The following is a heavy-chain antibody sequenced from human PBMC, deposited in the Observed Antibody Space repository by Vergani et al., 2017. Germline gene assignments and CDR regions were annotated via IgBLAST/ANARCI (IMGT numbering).Heavy chain of an antibody. D-gene: IGHD3-10*01. V-gene: IGHV3-15*01. CDR2: IKSKTDGGTT. Sequence: EVQLVESGGGLVKPGGSLRLSCAASGFTFSNAWMSWVRQAPGKGLEWVGRIKSKTDGGTTDYAAPVKGRFTISRDDSKNTLYLQMNSLKTEDTAVYYCTTDFAMARGVIQAFDIWGQGTMVTVSS. CDR1: GFTFSNAW. CDR3: TTDFAMARGVIQAFDI. J-gene: IGHJ3*02.